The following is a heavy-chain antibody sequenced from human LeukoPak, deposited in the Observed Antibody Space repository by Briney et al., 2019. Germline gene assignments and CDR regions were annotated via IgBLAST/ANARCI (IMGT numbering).Heavy chain of an antibody. CDR2: IYTSGST. V-gene: IGHV4-4*07. CDR3: ARSSSRRYDSSGYYSWYFDL. CDR1: GGSISSYY. D-gene: IGHD3-22*01. Sequence: SETLSLTCTVSGGSISSYYWSWIRQPAGKGLEWIGRIYTSGSTNYNPTLKSRVTMSVDTSKNQFSLKLSSVTAADTAVYYCARSSSRRYDSSGYYSWYFDLWGRGTLVTVSS. J-gene: IGHJ2*01.